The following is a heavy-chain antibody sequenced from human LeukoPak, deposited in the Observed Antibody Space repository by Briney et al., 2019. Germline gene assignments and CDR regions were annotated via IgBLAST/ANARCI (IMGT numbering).Heavy chain of an antibody. D-gene: IGHD4-17*01. Sequence: SVTVSCKVSGYTLTELSMHWVRQAPGKGLEWMGGFDPEDGETICAQKFQGRVTMTEDTSTDTAYMELSSLRSEDTAVYYCATAGDYEGLFDYWGQGTLVTVSS. CDR3: ATAGDYEGLFDY. CDR2: FDPEDGET. J-gene: IGHJ4*02. CDR1: GYTLTELS. V-gene: IGHV1-24*01.